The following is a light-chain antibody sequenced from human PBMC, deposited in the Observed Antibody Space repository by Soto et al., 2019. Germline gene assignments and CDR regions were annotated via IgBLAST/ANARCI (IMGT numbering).Light chain of an antibody. CDR3: QKHGGDRPVT. CDR2: SAS. CDR1: QGISNK. J-gene: IGKJ3*01. Sequence: DIQMTQSPSSLSASVGDSVTITCRASQGISNKLAWYQQKPGKVPRVLIYSASILQSGVPSRFSGSGSGTXFXXTINSLXXXDVATYYXQKHGGDRPVTFGPGTKVD. V-gene: IGKV1-27*01.